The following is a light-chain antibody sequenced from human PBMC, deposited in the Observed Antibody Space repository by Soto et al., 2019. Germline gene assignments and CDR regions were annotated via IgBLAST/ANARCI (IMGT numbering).Light chain of an antibody. V-gene: IGKV1-12*01. Sequence: IQLTDSPSSLSASVGDRVTITCRASQGISSYLAWYQQKPGKAPKLLIYAASSLQSGVPSRFSGSGSGTDFTLTISSLQPEDFATYYCQQASSFPFTFGGGTKVDI. CDR3: QQASSFPFT. J-gene: IGKJ4*01. CDR2: AAS. CDR1: QGISSY.